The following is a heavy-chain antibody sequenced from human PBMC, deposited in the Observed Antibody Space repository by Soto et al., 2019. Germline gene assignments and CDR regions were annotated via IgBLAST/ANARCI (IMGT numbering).Heavy chain of an antibody. D-gene: IGHD2-15*01. Sequence: SLRLSCAASGFTFSSYAMSWVRQAPGKGLEWVSAISGSGGSTYYADSVKGRFTISRDNSKNTLYLQMNSLRAEDTAVYYCAKPRGPAVAADWVDYWGQGTLVTVSS. CDR2: ISGSGGST. J-gene: IGHJ4*02. V-gene: IGHV3-23*01. CDR1: GFTFSSYA. CDR3: AKPRGPAVAADWVDY.